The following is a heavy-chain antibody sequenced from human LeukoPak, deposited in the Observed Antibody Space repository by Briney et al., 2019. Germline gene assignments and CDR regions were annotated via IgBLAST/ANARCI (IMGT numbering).Heavy chain of an antibody. J-gene: IGHJ6*03. CDR1: GFTFSSYW. CDR2: IKQDGSEK. CDR3: AKGAFRDQVQGYYYMDV. V-gene: IGHV3-7*01. D-gene: IGHD3-10*01. Sequence: GGSLRLSCAASGFTFSSYWMSWVRQAPGKGLEWVANIKQDGSEKYYVVSVKGRFIISRDNAKNSLYLQMNSLRAEDTAVYYCAKGAFRDQVQGYYYMDVWGKGTTVTVSS.